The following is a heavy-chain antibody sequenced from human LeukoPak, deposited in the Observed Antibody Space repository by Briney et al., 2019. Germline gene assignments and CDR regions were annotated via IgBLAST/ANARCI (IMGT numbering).Heavy chain of an antibody. CDR3: AKTPRYIAARQSHFDY. D-gene: IGHD6-6*01. CDR1: GFTFSTYG. J-gene: IGHJ4*02. CDR2: IAYDGSNI. V-gene: IGHV3-30*18. Sequence: GGSLRLSCAASGFTFSTYGMHWVRQAPGKGLEWVAVIAYDGSNIHYADSVKGRFTISRDNSKKTLYLQMNSLRAEDTAVYYCAKTPRYIAARQSHFDYWGQGTLVTVSS.